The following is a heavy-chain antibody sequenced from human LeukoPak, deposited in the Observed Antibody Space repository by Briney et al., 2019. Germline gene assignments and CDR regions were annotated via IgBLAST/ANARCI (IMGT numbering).Heavy chain of an antibody. J-gene: IGHJ6*02. CDR3: ARGRYSSSINSMDV. V-gene: IGHV1-69*13. CDR1: GGTFSSYT. D-gene: IGHD6-6*01. CDR2: IILIFGTA. Sequence: SVKVSCKASGGTFSSYTISWVRQAPGQGLEWMGGIILIFGTANYAQKFQGRVTITADESTSTAYMELSSLRSEDTAVYYCARGRYSSSINSMDVWGQGTTVTVSS.